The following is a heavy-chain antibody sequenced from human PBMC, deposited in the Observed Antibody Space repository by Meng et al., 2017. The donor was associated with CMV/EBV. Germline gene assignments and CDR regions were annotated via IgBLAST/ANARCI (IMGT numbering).Heavy chain of an antibody. CDR3: ARAYEPQYSYDFCGGYNYYYGMDV. CDR1: GFTFSSYS. J-gene: IGHJ6*02. Sequence: GGSLRPSCAASGFTFSSYSMNWVRQAPGKGREGCPSISSSSSYIYYADSVKGRFTISRDNAKNPLYLQMNSLRAEDTAVYYCARAYEPQYSYDFCGGYNYYYGMDVWGQGTMVTVSS. V-gene: IGHV3-21*01. CDR2: ISSSSSYI. D-gene: IGHD3-3*01.